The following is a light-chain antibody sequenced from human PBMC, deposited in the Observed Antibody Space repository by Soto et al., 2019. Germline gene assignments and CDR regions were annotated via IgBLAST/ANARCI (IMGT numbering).Light chain of an antibody. V-gene: IGLV2-23*02. J-gene: IGLJ3*02. CDR2: EVS. CDR3: CSYAGRINWL. Sequence: SVLTQPASVSGSPGQSITISCSGTSSDIGNADFVSWYQQHSGNAPKLLIYEVSKRPSGVSGRFSGSKSGNTASLTISGLQAEDEAEYYCCSYAGRINWLFDGGTKLTVL. CDR1: SSDIGNADF.